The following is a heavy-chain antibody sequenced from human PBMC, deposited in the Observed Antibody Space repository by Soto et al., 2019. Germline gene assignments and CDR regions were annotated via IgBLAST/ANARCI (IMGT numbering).Heavy chain of an antibody. V-gene: IGHV4-4*02. D-gene: IGHD2-21*02. J-gene: IGHJ6*02. Sequence: SETLSLTCAVSGGSISSSNWWSWVRQPPGKGLEWIGEIYHSGSTNYNPSLKSRVTISVDKSKNQFSLKLSSVTAADTAVYYCARDRPVVTPGYYYYGMDVWGQGTTVTVSS. CDR1: GGSISSSNW. CDR2: IYHSGST. CDR3: ARDRPVVTPGYYYYGMDV.